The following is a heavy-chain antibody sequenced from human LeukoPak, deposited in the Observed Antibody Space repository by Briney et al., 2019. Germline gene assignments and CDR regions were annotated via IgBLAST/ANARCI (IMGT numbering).Heavy chain of an antibody. D-gene: IGHD3-9*01. V-gene: IGHV1-2*04. Sequence: GASVKVSCKASGYTFTGYYMHWVRQAPGQGLEWMGWISPNSGGTNYAQKFQGWVTMTRDTSISTAYMELNRLRSDDTAMYYCARAPGILTGYYLDYWGQGTLVTVSS. CDR3: ARAPGILTGYYLDY. CDR2: ISPNSGGT. J-gene: IGHJ4*02. CDR1: GYTFTGYY.